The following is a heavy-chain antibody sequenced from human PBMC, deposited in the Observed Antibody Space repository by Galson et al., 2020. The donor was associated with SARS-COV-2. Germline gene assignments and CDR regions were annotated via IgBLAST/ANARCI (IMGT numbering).Heavy chain of an antibody. CDR1: GYTFTSYD. CDR2: MNPNSGNT. CDR3: ARGAPYCGSDTCYTNYYGMDV. J-gene: IGHJ6*02. Sequence: ASVKVSCKASGYTFTSYDISWVRQATGQGLEWVGWMNPNSGNTGYAQKFQGRVTMTRNTSISTAYMELSSLRSEDTAVYYCARGAPYCGSDTCYTNYYGMDVWGQGTTVTVS. V-gene: IGHV1-8*01. D-gene: IGHD2-15*01.